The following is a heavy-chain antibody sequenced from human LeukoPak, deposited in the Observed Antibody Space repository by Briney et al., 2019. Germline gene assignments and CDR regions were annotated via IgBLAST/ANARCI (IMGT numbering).Heavy chain of an antibody. CDR1: GGSISSGGYS. CDR3: ARVVGAFDI. CDR2: IYHSGST. J-gene: IGHJ3*02. D-gene: IGHD2-2*01. Sequence: SQTLSLTCAVSGGSISSGGYSWNWIRQPPGKGLEWIGYIYHSGSTYFNPSLKSRVTISVDTSKNQFSLKLSPVTAADTAVYYCARVVGAFDIWGQGTMVTVSS. V-gene: IGHV4-30-2*01.